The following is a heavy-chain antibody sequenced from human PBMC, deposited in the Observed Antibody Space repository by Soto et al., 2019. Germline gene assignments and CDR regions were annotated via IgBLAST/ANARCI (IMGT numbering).Heavy chain of an antibody. CDR1: GFTFSSYS. CDR2: ISSSSSYI. Sequence: GRSLRLSCAASGFTFSSYSMNWVRQAPGKGLEWVSSISSSSSYIYYADSVKGRFTISRDNAKNSLYLQMNSLRAEDTAVYYCARDRWAAAGNDAFDIWGQGTMVSVSS. V-gene: IGHV3-21*01. CDR3: ARDRWAAAGNDAFDI. D-gene: IGHD6-13*01. J-gene: IGHJ3*02.